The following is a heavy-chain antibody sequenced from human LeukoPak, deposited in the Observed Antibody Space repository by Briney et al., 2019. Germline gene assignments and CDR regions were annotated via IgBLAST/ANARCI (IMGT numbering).Heavy chain of an antibody. D-gene: IGHD3-10*01. CDR3: ARDTHYYGSGSPAFDI. CDR1: GFTFSSYE. J-gene: IGHJ3*02. CDR2: ISSSGSTI. Sequence: GGSLRLSCAASGFTFSSYEMNWVRQAPGKGLEWVSYISSSGSTIHYADSVKGRFTISRDNAKNSLYLQMNSLRAEDTALYYCARDTHYYGSGSPAFDIWGQGTMVTVSS. V-gene: IGHV3-48*03.